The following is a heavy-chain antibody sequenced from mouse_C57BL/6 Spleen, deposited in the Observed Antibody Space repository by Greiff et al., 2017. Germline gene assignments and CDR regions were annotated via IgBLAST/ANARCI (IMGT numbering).Heavy chain of an antibody. D-gene: IGHD4-1*01. V-gene: IGHV1-66*01. CDR3: ARPGAYWYFDV. CDR1: GYSFTSYY. Sequence: QVHVKQSGPELVKPGASVKISCKASGYSFTSYYIHWVKQRPGQGLEWIGWIYPGSGNTKYNEKFKGKATLTADTSSSTAYMQLSSLTSEDSAVYCCARPGAYWYFDVWGTGTTVTVSS. J-gene: IGHJ1*03. CDR2: IYPGSGNT.